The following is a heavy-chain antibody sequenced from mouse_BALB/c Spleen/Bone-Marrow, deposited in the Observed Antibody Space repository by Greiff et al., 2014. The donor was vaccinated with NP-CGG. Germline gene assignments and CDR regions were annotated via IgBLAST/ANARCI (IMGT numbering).Heavy chain of an antibody. Sequence: VQLQQSGAELVKPGASVKLSCTASGFNIKDTYMHWVKQRPEQGLEWIGRIDPANGNTKYDPKFQGKATITADTSSNTAYQQLSSLTSEDTAVYYCAAYYYGSSQFAYWGQGTLVTVSA. CDR1: GFNIKDTY. CDR2: IDPANGNT. J-gene: IGHJ3*01. D-gene: IGHD1-1*01. CDR3: AAYYYGSSQFAY. V-gene: IGHV14-3*02.